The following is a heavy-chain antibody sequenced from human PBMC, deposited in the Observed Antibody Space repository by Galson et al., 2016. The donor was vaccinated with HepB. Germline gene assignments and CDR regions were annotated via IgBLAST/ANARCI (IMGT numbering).Heavy chain of an antibody. D-gene: IGHD1-26*01. Sequence: LSLTCTVSGGSISSYYYNWIRQPAGKGLEWIGRIYTSGSTDYNPSLKSRVTMSVDTSKKQISLKLSSVTAADTAVYYCARWLVGDNLRGLDPLGQGTLVTVSS. CDR1: GGSISSYY. CDR3: ARWLVGDNLRGLDP. J-gene: IGHJ5*02. V-gene: IGHV4-4*07. CDR2: IYTSGST.